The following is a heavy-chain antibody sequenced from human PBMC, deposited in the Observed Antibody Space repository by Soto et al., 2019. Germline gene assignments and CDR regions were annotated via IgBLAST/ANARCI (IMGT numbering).Heavy chain of an antibody. CDR2: IYWDDDK. D-gene: IGHD2-15*01. V-gene: IGHV2-5*02. CDR1: GFSLSTSGVG. CDR3: AHRLGYCSGGSCFENWFDP. J-gene: IGHJ5*02. Sequence: QITLKESGPTLVNPTQTLTLTCTFSGFSLSTSGVGVGWIRQPPGKALEWLALIYWDDDKRYSPSLKSRLTITKDTSKNQVVLTMTNMDPVDTATYYCAHRLGYCSGGSCFENWFDPWGQGTLVTVSS.